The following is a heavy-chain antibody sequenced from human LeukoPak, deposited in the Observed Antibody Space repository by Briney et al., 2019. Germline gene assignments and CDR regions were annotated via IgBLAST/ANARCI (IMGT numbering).Heavy chain of an antibody. CDR2: ISGSGGST. V-gene: IGHV3-23*01. Sequence: GGSLRLSCAASGFTFSSYVMSWVRQAPGKGLEWVSAISGSGGSTYYADSVKGRFTISRDNSKNTLYLQMNSLRAEDTAVYYCAAKYVWGSYRQPTFDYWGQGTLVTVSS. J-gene: IGHJ4*02. CDR3: AAKYVWGSYRQPTFDY. D-gene: IGHD3-16*02. CDR1: GFTFSSYV.